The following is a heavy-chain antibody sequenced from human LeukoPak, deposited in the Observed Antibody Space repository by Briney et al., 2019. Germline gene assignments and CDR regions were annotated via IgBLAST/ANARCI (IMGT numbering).Heavy chain of an antibody. CDR1: GYTFTGHY. J-gene: IGHJ4*02. V-gene: IGHV1-2*06. Sequence: ASVKVSCKASGYTFTGHYMHWVRQAPGQGLEWMGRINPNSGGTNYAQKFQGRVTMTRDTSISTAYMELSRLRSDDTAVYYCARDSGEVNGNFDYWGQGTLVTVSS. CDR2: INPNSGGT. D-gene: IGHD3-10*01. CDR3: ARDSGEVNGNFDY.